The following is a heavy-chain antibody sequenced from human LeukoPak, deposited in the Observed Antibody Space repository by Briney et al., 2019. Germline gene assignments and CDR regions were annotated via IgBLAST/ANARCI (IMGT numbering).Heavy chain of an antibody. CDR2: IYTSGST. D-gene: IGHD6-19*01. CDR3: ARDTAVAGTRNWFDP. CDR1: GGSISSGSYY. V-gene: IGHV4-61*02. Sequence: NPSQTLSLTCTVSGGSISSGSYYWSWIRQPAGKGLEWIGRIYTSGSTNYNPSLKSRVTISVDTSKNQFSLKLSSVTAADTAGYYCARDTAVAGTRNWFDPWGQGTLVTVSS. J-gene: IGHJ5*02.